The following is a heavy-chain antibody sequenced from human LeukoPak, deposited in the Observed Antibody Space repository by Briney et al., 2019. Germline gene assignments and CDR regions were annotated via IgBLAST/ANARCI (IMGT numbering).Heavy chain of an antibody. D-gene: IGHD6-19*01. J-gene: IGHJ4*02. CDR1: GYSISSGYY. V-gene: IGHV4-38-2*02. CDR3: ARENGGSPESPGIAVAGNPAFVDY. Sequence: SSETLSLTCTVSGYSISSGYYWGWIRQPPGQGLEWIGSIYHSGSTYYNPSLKSRVTISVDTSKNQFSLKLSSVTAADTAVYYCARENGGSPESPGIAVAGNPAFVDYWGQGTLVTVSS. CDR2: IYHSGST.